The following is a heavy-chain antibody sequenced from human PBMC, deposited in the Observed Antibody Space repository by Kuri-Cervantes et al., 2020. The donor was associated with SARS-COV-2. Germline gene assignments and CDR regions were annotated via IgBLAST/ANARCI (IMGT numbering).Heavy chain of an antibody. J-gene: IGHJ6*02. CDR3: ARDREDIVVVPAAMGYYYYGMDV. CDR2: ISYDGSNK. V-gene: IGHV3-30-3*01. CDR1: GFTFSSYA. D-gene: IGHD2-2*01. Sequence: LSLTCAASGFTFSSYAMHWVRQAPGKGLEWVAVISYDGSNKYYADSVKGRFTISRDNSKNTLYLQMNSLRAEDTAVYYCARDREDIVVVPAAMGYYYYGMDVWGQGTTVTVSS.